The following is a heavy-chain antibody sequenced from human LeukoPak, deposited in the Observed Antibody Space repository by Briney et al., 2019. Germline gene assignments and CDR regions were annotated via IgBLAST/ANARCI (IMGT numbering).Heavy chain of an antibody. J-gene: IGHJ4*02. V-gene: IGHV1-46*01. D-gene: IGHD7-27*01. Sequence: APVKVSCKASGYIFTDHFVHWVRQAPGQGFEWMGIISPRGDSTSFAQKFVGRVTMTRDTSTSTVYMELSSLRSEDTAVYYCARAGDQYFDLWGQGTLVTVSS. CDR1: GYIFTDHF. CDR3: ARAGDQYFDL. CDR2: ISPRGDST.